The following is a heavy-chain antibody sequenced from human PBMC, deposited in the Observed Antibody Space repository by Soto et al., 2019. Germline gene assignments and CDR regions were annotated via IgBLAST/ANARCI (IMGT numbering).Heavy chain of an antibody. D-gene: IGHD3-10*01. CDR1: GFTFSNSW. Sequence: PGGSLRLSCAASGFTFSNSWMHWVRQAPWKGLVWLSHINADGSSIRYADSVRGRLTISRDNAKNTLFLQMNSLRAEDTAVYYCARDCGEMASSMAFDYGGQGTLVTVSS. CDR2: INADGSSI. CDR3: ARDCGEMASSMAFDY. V-gene: IGHV3-74*01. J-gene: IGHJ4*02.